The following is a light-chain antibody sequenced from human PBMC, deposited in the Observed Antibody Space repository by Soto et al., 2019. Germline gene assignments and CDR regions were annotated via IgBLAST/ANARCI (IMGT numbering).Light chain of an antibody. V-gene: IGKV1-12*01. CDR3: QQANSFPWT. CDR1: QGISTW. J-gene: IGKJ1*01. CDR2: AAS. Sequence: DIQMTQSPSSVSASVGDRVTITCRASQGISTWLAWYQQKPGKAPKLLIYAASSLHSGVPSRFSDSASETDFTLTISSLQPDDFATYSCQQANSFPWTFGQGTKVEIK.